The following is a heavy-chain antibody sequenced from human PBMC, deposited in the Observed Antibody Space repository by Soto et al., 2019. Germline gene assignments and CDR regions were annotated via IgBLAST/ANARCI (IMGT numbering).Heavy chain of an antibody. CDR1: GYTFTSYS. D-gene: IGHD3-3*01. Sequence: GASVKVSCKASGYTFTSYSMHWVRQAPGQGLEWMGIINPSGGSTSYAQKFQGRVTMTRDTSTSTVYMELSSLRSEDTAVYYCARDRLVLRFLEWFHYYGMDVWGQGTTVTVSS. CDR2: INPSGGST. J-gene: IGHJ6*02. V-gene: IGHV1-46*01. CDR3: ARDRLVLRFLEWFHYYGMDV.